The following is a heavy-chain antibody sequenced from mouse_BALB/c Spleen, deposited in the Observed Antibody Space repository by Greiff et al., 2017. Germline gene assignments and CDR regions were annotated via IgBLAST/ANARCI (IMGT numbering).Heavy chain of an antibody. CDR1: GFTFSSYA. D-gene: IGHD2-4*01. CDR2: ISSGGSYT. V-gene: IGHV5-9-4*01. Sequence: EVKLVESGGGLVKPGGSLKLSCAASGFTFSSYAMSWVRQSPEKRLEWVAEISSGGSYTYYPDTVTGRFTISRDNAKNTLYLEMSSLRSEDTAMYYCARHYDYDGAFDYWGQGTTLTVSS. CDR3: ARHYDYDGAFDY. J-gene: IGHJ2*01.